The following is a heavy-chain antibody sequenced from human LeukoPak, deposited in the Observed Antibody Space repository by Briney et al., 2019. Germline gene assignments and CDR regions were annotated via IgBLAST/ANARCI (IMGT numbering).Heavy chain of an antibody. CDR3: ARGGGLDV. Sequence: PGGSLRLSCAASGFTFSRYWMNWARQAPGKGLEWVASINHNGNVNYYVDSVKGRFTISRDNAKNSLYLQMRNLRPEAPAVYFCARGGGLDVWGQGATVTVSS. CDR1: GFTFSRYW. J-gene: IGHJ6*02. V-gene: IGHV3-7*03. D-gene: IGHD3-16*01. CDR2: INHNGNVN.